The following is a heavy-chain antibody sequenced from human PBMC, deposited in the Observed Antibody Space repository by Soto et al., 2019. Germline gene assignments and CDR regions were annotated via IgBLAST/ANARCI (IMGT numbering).Heavy chain of an antibody. V-gene: IGHV4-30-4*01. Sequence: SETLSLTCTVSGVSVSSGDYYWSWIRQPPGKGLEWIGYIYYTGRTYYNPSLKSRVIISVDTSKNQFSLKLSSVTAAEKAVYYCARAHYDILTGYPTHAFDIWGQGTIVTVSS. CDR3: ARAHYDILTGYPTHAFDI. CDR1: GVSVSSGDYY. D-gene: IGHD3-9*01. J-gene: IGHJ3*02. CDR2: IYYTGRT.